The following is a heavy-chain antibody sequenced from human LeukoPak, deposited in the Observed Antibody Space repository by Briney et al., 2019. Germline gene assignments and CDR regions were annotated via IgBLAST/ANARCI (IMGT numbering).Heavy chain of an antibody. CDR3: ARDKLLMYGNWFDP. CDR1: GFTFSSYA. CDR2: ISYDGSNK. D-gene: IGHD2-8*01. J-gene: IGHJ5*02. Sequence: GRSLRLSCAASGFTFSSYAMHGVRQALGKGLEWVAVISYDGSNKYYVDSVKGRFTISRDNSKNTLYLQMNSLRAEDTAVYYCARDKLLMYGNWFDPWGQGTLVTVSS. V-gene: IGHV3-30-3*01.